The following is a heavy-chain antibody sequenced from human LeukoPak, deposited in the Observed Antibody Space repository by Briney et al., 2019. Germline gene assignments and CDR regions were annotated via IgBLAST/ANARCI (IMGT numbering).Heavy chain of an antibody. Sequence: ASVKVSCKASGGTFSSYAISWVRQAPGQGLEWIGRIIPILDIANYAQKFQGRVTITADKSTSTAYMELSSLRSEDTAVYYCARGGVGATVTFDYWGQGTLVTVSS. CDR3: ARGGVGATVTFDY. D-gene: IGHD4-17*01. CDR1: GGTFSSYA. V-gene: IGHV1-69*04. CDR2: IIPILDIA. J-gene: IGHJ4*02.